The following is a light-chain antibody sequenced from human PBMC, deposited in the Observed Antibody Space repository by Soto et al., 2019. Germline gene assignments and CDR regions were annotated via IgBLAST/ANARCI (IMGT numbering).Light chain of an antibody. CDR2: DAS. CDR3: QQYNSWWT. Sequence: DIEMTQSHSTLSISVGDRVNIICRASQSIGNYLAWYKHKPGKAPKLLIYDASNLEGGVPSRFSGTGSETKFTLTIITLKPDDFATDYCQQYNSWWTFGQGTKVDIK. V-gene: IGKV1-5*02. CDR1: QSIGNY. J-gene: IGKJ1*01.